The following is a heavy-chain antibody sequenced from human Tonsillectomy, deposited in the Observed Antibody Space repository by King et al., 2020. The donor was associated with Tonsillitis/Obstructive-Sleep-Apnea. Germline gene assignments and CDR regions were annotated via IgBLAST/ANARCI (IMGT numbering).Heavy chain of an antibody. D-gene: IGHD6-13*01. CDR3: AKDLSRGAAGYNDY. CDR1: GFSFSNYA. Sequence: VQLVESGGGLVQPGGSLSLSCAASGFSFSNYAMSWVRQAPGKGLEWVSAISGSGGSTYYVDSVKGRFTISRDNSKNTLYLQMNSLSAEDTAVYYCAKDLSRGAAGYNDYWGQGTLVTVSS. J-gene: IGHJ4*02. CDR2: ISGSGGST. V-gene: IGHV3-23*04.